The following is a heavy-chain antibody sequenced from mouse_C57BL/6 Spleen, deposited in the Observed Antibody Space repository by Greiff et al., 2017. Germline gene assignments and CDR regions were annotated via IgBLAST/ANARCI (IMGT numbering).Heavy chain of an antibody. Sequence: EVKLQESGGGLVQPGESLKLSCESNEYEFPSHDMSWVRKTPEKRLALVAAINSDGGSTYYPDTMERRVIISRDNTKKTLDLQMSSLRSEDTALYYCARRYGNYWYFDVWGTGTTVTVSS. J-gene: IGHJ1*03. CDR2: INSDGGST. V-gene: IGHV5-2*01. D-gene: IGHD2-10*02. CDR1: EYEFPSHD. CDR3: ARRYGNYWYFDV.